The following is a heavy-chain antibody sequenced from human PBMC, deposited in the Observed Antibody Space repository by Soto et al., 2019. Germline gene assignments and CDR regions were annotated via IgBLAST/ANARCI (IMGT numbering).Heavy chain of an antibody. V-gene: IGHV4-39*01. D-gene: IGHD1-26*01. J-gene: IGHJ4*02. CDR3: ARLPKWELLSCFDY. CDR1: GGSISSSSYY. Sequence: ETLSLTCTVSGGSISSSSYYWGWIRQPPGKGLEWIGSIYYSGSTYYNPSLKSRVTISVDTSKNQFSLKLSSVTAADTAVYYCARLPKWELLSCFDYWGQGTLVTVSS. CDR2: IYYSGST.